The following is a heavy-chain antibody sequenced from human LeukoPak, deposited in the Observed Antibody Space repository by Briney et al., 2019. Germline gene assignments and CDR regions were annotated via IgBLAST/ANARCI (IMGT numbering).Heavy chain of an antibody. J-gene: IGHJ4*02. CDR1: GYSFSNHY. CDR3: TRVIVAVPGYFDYFDF. CDR2: INEDGSNK. D-gene: IGHD6-19*01. V-gene: IGHV3-7*01. Sequence: GGSLRLSCTASGYSFSNHYMRWIRQAPGKGLEWVANINEDGSNKWHLGSVKGRFTVSRDNARNSLYLQMNSLRVEDTAVYYCTRVIVAVPGYFDYFDFWGQGVLVTVSS.